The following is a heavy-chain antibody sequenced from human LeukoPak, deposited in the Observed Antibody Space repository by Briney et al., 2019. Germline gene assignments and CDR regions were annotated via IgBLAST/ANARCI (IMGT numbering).Heavy chain of an antibody. J-gene: IGHJ5*02. Sequence: SETLSLTCTVSGGSISSGDYYWSWIRQPPGKGLEWIWYIYYSGSTYYNPSLKSRVTISVDTSKNQFSLKLSSVTAADTAVYYCAREGVDPRAHWFDPWGQGTLVTVSS. CDR2: IYYSGST. CDR3: AREGVDPRAHWFDP. D-gene: IGHD3-16*01. V-gene: IGHV4-30-4*01. CDR1: GGSISSGDYY.